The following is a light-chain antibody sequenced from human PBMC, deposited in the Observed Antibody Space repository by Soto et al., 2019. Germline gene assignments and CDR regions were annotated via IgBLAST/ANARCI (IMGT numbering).Light chain of an antibody. CDR3: QQYGSSSWT. CDR1: QSVSSSY. CDR2: GAS. J-gene: IGKJ1*01. Sequence: EIVLTQSPGTLSLSPGERDNLSCRASQSVSSSYLAWYQQKPGQAPRLLIYGASSRATGIPDRFSGSGSVTDFTLTISRLEPEDFAVYYCQQYGSSSWTFGQGTKVDIK. V-gene: IGKV3-20*01.